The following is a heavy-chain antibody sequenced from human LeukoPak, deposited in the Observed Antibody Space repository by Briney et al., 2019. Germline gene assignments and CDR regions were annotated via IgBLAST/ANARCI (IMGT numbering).Heavy chain of an antibody. J-gene: IGHJ5*02. CDR1: GFTFSSFW. D-gene: IGHD6-13*01. CDR3: ARPYSSSWYAWFDP. Sequence: GGSLRLSCTASGFTFSSFWMSWVRQAPGKGLEWVANIKQDGSEKYYVDSAKGRLTISRDNAQNSLFLQMNSLTAEDTAVYYCARPYSSSWYAWFDPWGQGTLVTVSS. CDR2: IKQDGSEK. V-gene: IGHV3-7*03.